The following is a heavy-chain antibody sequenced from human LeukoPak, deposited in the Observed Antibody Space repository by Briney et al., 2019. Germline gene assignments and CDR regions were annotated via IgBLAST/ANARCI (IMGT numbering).Heavy chain of an antibody. D-gene: IGHD6-13*01. V-gene: IGHV3-7*01. J-gene: IGHJ5*02. Sequence: GGSLRLSCAASGFTFSSYWMSWVRQAPGKGLEGVANIKQDGSEKYYVDSVKGRFTISRDNAKHSLYLQMNSLRAEDTAVYYCASPSFIAAAATGSWFDPWGQGTLVTVSS. CDR2: IKQDGSEK. CDR3: ASPSFIAAAATGSWFDP. CDR1: GFTFSSYW.